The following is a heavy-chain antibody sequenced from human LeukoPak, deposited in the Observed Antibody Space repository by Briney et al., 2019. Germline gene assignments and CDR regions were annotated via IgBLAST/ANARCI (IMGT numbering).Heavy chain of an antibody. CDR3: AKAGIGADGAGSLCEY. CDR2: ASYYVGKQ. CDR1: GFTFSDYA. V-gene: IGHV3-23*01. D-gene: IGHD1-1*01. Sequence: PGGSLTLSCAASGFTFSDYAMSWVRQAPGKGLEWVSTASYYVGKQYHADSVRGRFTVSRDNSGNTVSLQMSSLRVEDTGIYYCAKAGIGADGAGSLCEYWGQGTLVTVSS. J-gene: IGHJ4*02.